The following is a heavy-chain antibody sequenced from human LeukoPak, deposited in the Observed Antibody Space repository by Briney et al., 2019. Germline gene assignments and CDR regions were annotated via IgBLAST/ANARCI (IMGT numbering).Heavy chain of an antibody. CDR3: ARERPLDTVVSQDF. J-gene: IGHJ4*02. D-gene: IGHD4-23*01. V-gene: IGHV4-30-2*01. CDR2: IYHTGNT. Sequence: SQTLSLTCTVSGASISSGGYFWSWIRQPPGKGLEWIGYIYHTGNTYYNPSLESRVTMSVDKSKNQFSLSLASVTVADTAVYYCARERPLDTVVSQDFWGQGTLVIVSS. CDR1: GASISSGGYF.